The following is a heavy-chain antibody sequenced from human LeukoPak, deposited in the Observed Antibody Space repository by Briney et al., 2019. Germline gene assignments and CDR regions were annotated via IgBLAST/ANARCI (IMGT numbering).Heavy chain of an antibody. V-gene: IGHV3-73*01. Sequence: GGSLKLSCAVSGFTFSGSAMHWVRQASGKGLEWVGRIRSEANSYATAYAASVKGRFTISRDDSKNTAYLQMNSLKTEDTAVYYCTRPPGIAVAGLWGQGTLVTVSS. CDR3: TRPPGIAVAGL. CDR2: IRSEANSYAT. D-gene: IGHD6-19*01. CDR1: GFTFSGSA. J-gene: IGHJ4*02.